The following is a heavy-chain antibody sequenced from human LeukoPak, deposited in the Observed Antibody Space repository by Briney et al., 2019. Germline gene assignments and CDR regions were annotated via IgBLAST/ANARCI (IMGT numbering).Heavy chain of an antibody. J-gene: IGHJ6*02. D-gene: IGHD4/OR15-4a*01. Sequence: PSETLSLTCTVSGGSIIGYYLSWIRQPPGKGVEWIGSIYYSGSTNYNPSLKNRVTISVETSKNQFSLKLSSVTAADTAVYYCARYANSPYYYYAMDVWGQGTTVTVSS. V-gene: IGHV4-59*12. CDR3: ARYANSPYYYYAMDV. CDR2: IYYSGST. CDR1: GGSIIGYY.